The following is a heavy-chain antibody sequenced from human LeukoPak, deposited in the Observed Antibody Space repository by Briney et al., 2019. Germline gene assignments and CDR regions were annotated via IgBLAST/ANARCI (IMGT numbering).Heavy chain of an antibody. D-gene: IGHD2-2*02. Sequence: PSETLSLTCTVSGGSISSGDYYWSWIRQPPGKGLEWIGYIYYSGSTYYNPSLKSRVTISVDTSKNQFSLKLSSVTAADTAVYYCAREYCSSTSCYTVTTSGTSDIWGQGTMVTVSS. J-gene: IGHJ3*02. V-gene: IGHV4-30-4*08. CDR3: AREYCSSTSCYTVTTSGTSDI. CDR1: GGSISSGDYY. CDR2: IYYSGST.